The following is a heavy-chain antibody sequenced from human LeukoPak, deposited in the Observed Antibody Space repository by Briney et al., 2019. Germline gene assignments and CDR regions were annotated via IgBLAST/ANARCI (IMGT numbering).Heavy chain of an antibody. CDR3: ARGRSSHFYYFDY. V-gene: IGHV4-30-4*01. CDR1: GGSISSGDYY. J-gene: IGHJ4*02. CDR2: IYYSGRT. Sequence: SETLSLTCTVSGGSISSGDYYWSWIRQPPGKGLEWIGYIYYSGRTYYNPSLKSRVTISVDTSKNQFSLKLSSVTAADTAVYYCARGRSSHFYYFDYWGQGTLVTVSS.